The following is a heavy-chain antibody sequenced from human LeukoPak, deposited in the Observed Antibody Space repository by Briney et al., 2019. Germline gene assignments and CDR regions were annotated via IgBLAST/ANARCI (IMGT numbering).Heavy chain of an antibody. Sequence: SETLSLTCAVSGYSISSGYYWGWIRQPPGKGLEWIGSIYHSGSTYYNPSLKSRVTISVDTSKNQFSLKLSSVTAADTAVYYCARHSTDAYVRYRGQGTLVTVSS. J-gene: IGHJ4*02. CDR3: ARHSTDAYVRY. D-gene: IGHD3-16*01. CDR2: IYHSGST. CDR1: GYSISSGYY. V-gene: IGHV4-38-2*01.